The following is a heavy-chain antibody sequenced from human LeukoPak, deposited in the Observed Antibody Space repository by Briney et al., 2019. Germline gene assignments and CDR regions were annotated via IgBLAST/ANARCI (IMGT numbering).Heavy chain of an antibody. Sequence: GESLKISCQASGYSFTSYWIGWVRQMPGKGLEWMGIIYPGDSDTRYSPSFQGQVTISADKSISTAYLQWSSLKASDTAMYYCARHSRYFDWLHEIYYFDYWGQGTLVTVSS. CDR3: ARHSRYFDWLHEIYYFDY. CDR1: GYSFTSYW. J-gene: IGHJ4*02. CDR2: IYPGDSDT. V-gene: IGHV5-51*01. D-gene: IGHD3-9*01.